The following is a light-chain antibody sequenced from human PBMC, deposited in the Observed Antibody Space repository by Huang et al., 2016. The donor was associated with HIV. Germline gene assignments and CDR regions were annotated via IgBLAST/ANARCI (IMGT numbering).Light chain of an antibody. CDR1: QSLLHSNGFNY. V-gene: IGKV2-28*01. Sequence: DIVMTQSPLSLSVTPGEPASISCRSSQSLLHSNGFNYLDWYLQKPGRPAHILIYMGSNRASGVPDRLGGGGSGTDFTLKISRGEAEDVGVYYCMQPLQTPWTFGQGTKVEIK. J-gene: IGKJ1*01. CDR3: MQPLQTPWT. CDR2: MGS.